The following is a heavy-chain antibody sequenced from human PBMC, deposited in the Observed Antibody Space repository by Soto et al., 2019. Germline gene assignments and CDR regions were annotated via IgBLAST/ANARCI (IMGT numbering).Heavy chain of an antibody. D-gene: IGHD5-12*01. V-gene: IGHV4-59*01. Sequence: SGTLSLTCTVSGGSLDDFYWSWIRQPPGKAPEWIAYISDSGSTNYSPSLRDRVIISVDTSNTQFSLRLTSVTAADSAVYYCARDGYNSYYFDLWGRGTLVTVSS. CDR1: GGSLDDFY. CDR3: ARDGYNSYYFDL. CDR2: ISDSGST. J-gene: IGHJ4*02.